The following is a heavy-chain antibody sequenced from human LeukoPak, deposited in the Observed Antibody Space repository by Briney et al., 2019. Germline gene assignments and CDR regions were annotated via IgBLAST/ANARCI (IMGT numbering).Heavy chain of an antibody. CDR3: ARHATVTSFTFAY. D-gene: IGHD4-17*01. CDR1: GGSISSSTYY. Sequence: SETLSLTCTVSGGSISSSTYYWGRIRQPPGKQLEWIGSIFYSGTAYYNPSFKSRVSISVDTSKSQFSLDLSSVTAADTALYYCARHATVTSFTFAYWGQGILATVSS. J-gene: IGHJ4*02. CDR2: IFYSGTA. V-gene: IGHV4-39*01.